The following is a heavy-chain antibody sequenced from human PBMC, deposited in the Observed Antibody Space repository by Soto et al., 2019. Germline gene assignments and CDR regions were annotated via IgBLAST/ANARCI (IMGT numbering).Heavy chain of an antibody. CDR3: ARDYFTRVVVAATPELRSLYYYYYGMDV. Sequence: GASVKVSCKASGYTFTSYYMHWVRQAPGQGLEWMGIINPSGGSTSYAQKFQGRVTMTRDTSTSTVYMELSSLRSEDTAVYYCARDYFTRVVVAATPELRSLYYYYYGMDVWGQGTTVTVSS. CDR1: GYTFTSYY. D-gene: IGHD2-15*01. V-gene: IGHV1-46*01. CDR2: INPSGGST. J-gene: IGHJ6*02.